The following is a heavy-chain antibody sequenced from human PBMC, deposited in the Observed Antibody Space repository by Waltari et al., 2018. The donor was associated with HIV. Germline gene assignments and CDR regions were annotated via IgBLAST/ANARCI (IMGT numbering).Heavy chain of an antibody. D-gene: IGHD3-10*01. J-gene: IGHJ6*02. V-gene: IGHV3-23*01. CDR3: AKAQGSGTYYYGMDV. CDR2: ISGSGGST. CDR1: GFTFSSYA. Sequence: EVQLLESGGGLVQPGGSLRLSCAASGFTFSSYAMSWVRQAPGKGVEWGSAISGSGGSTYYADSVKGRFTISRDNSKNTLYLQMNSLRAEDTAVYYCAKAQGSGTYYYGMDVWGQGTTVTVSS.